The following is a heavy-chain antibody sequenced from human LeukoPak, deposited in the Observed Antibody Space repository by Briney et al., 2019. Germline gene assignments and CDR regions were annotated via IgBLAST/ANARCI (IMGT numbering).Heavy chain of an antibody. Sequence: AGGSLRLSCAASGFTFSSYGMHWVRQAPGKGLEWVAVIWYDGSNKYYADSVKGRFTLSRDNSKNTLYLQMNSLRAEDTAVYYCAKRNSGNYFDDWGQGSLVTVSS. D-gene: IGHD1-26*01. V-gene: IGHV3-33*06. CDR1: GFTFSSYG. J-gene: IGHJ4*02. CDR2: IWYDGSNK. CDR3: AKRNSGNYFDD.